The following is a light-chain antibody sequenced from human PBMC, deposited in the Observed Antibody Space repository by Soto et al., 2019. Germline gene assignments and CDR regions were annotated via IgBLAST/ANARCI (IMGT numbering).Light chain of an antibody. V-gene: IGLV2-8*01. J-gene: IGLJ2*01. Sequence: QSVLTQPPSASGSPGQSVTISCTGSSSDIGRFDYVSWYQQHPGKDPKLLLSEVFHRPSRIPDRFSGSKSGHTASLTVSGLRAEDEATYYCSSYAGSEFLVFGEGTQLTVL. CDR2: EVF. CDR1: SSDIGRFDY. CDR3: SSYAGSEFLV.